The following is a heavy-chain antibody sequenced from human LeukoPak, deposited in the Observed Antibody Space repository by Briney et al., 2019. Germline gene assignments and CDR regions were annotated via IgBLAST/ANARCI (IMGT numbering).Heavy chain of an antibody. D-gene: IGHD2-2*01. Sequence: SETLSLTCTVSGGSISSGGYYWSWIRQHPGKGLEWIGYIDYSGSTYYNPSLKSRVTISVDTSKNQFSLKLSSVTAADTAVYYCARDRVGYCSSTSCDYYFDYWGQGTLVTVSS. J-gene: IGHJ4*02. V-gene: IGHV4-31*03. CDR3: ARDRVGYCSSTSCDYYFDY. CDR1: GGSISSGGYY. CDR2: IDYSGST.